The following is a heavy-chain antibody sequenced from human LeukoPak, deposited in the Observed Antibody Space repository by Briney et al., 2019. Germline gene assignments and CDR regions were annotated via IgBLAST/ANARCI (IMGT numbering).Heavy chain of an antibody. CDR2: INHSGST. J-gene: IGHJ4*02. D-gene: IGHD2-8*01. V-gene: IGHV4-34*01. CDR1: VGSFSGYY. Sequence: SETLSLTCAVYVGSFSGYYWSWIRQPPGKGLEWIGEINHSGSTNYNPSLKSRVTISVDTSKNQFTLKLSSVTAADTAVYYCARGIIFRYVVLMVYYYFDYWGQGTLVTVSS. CDR3: ARGIIFRYVVLMVYYYFDY.